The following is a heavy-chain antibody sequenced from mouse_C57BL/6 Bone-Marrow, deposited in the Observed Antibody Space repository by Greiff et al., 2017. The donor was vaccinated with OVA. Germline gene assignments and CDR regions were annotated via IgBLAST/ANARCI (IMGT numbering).Heavy chain of an antibody. J-gene: IGHJ3*01. CDR3: TTTGTGWFAY. Sequence: EVQLQQSGAELVRPGASVKLSCTASGFNIKDDYMHWVKQRPEQGLEWIGWIDPENGDTEYASKFQGKATITADTSSNTAYLQLSSLTSEDTAVYYCTTTGTGWFAYWGQGTLVTVSA. V-gene: IGHV14-4*01. CDR1: GFNIKDDY. CDR2: IDPENGDT. D-gene: IGHD4-1*01.